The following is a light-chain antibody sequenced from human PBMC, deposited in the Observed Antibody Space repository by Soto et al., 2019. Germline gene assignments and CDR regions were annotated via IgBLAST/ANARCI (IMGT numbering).Light chain of an antibody. CDR1: QSLVHSDGNTY. CDR3: MQDTHWPHT. V-gene: IGKV2-30*02. Sequence: DVVMTQSPRSLAVTPGQPASISCRSSQSLVHSDGNTYLNWFDQRPGQSPRRLICRVSNRDSGVPDRFSGSGSDSDFTLRISRVEAEDVGVYYCMQDTHWPHTFGQGTKLEI. CDR2: RVS. J-gene: IGKJ2*01.